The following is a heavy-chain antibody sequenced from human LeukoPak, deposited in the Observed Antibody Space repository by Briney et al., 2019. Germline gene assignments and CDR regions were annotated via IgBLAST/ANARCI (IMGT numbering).Heavy chain of an antibody. Sequence: GASVKVSCKASGYTFTSYYMHWVRQAPGQGLEWMGIINPSGGSTSYAQKFQGRVTMTRDTSTSTVYMELSSLRSDDTAMYYCARDGYCSSTSCSGVPKIWGQGTLVTVSS. V-gene: IGHV1-46*01. CDR1: GYTFTSYY. J-gene: IGHJ4*02. D-gene: IGHD2-2*03. CDR2: INPSGGST. CDR3: ARDGYCSSTSCSGVPKI.